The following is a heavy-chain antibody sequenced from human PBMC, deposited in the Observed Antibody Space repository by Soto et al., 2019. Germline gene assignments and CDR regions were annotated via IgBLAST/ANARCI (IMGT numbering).Heavy chain of an antibody. V-gene: IGHV3-66*01. CDR2: IYSGGST. CDR3: ASEVLVATFDY. D-gene: IGHD5-12*01. CDR1: GFTVSSNY. J-gene: IGHJ4*02. Sequence: PGGSLRLSCAASGFTVSSNYMSWVRQAPGKGLEWVSVIYSGGSTYYADSVKGRFTISRDNSKNTLYLQMNSLRAEDTAVYYCASEVLVATFDYWGQGTLVTVSS.